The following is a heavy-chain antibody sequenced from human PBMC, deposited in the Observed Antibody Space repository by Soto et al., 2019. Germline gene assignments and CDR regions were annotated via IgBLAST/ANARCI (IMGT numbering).Heavy chain of an antibody. V-gene: IGHV3-23*01. CDR3: AKWTMIVVVVNYGMDV. D-gene: IGHD3-22*01. CDR2: ISGSGGST. Sequence: PGGSLRLSCAASGFTFSSYAMSWVRQAPGKGLEWVSAISGSGGSTYYADSVKGRFTISRDNSKNTLYLQMNSLRAEDTAVYYCAKWTMIVVVVNYGMDVWGQGTTVTVSS. J-gene: IGHJ6*02. CDR1: GFTFSSYA.